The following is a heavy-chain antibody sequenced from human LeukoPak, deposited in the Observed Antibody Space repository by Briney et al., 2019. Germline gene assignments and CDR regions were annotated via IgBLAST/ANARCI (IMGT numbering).Heavy chain of an antibody. J-gene: IGHJ4*02. CDR1: GFTLSRHG. CDR2: ISSSGSTI. D-gene: IGHD6-13*01. V-gene: IGHV3-48*01. Sequence: GGSLRLSCAASGFTLSRHGMNWVRQAPGKGVEWVSFISSSGSTIYYADSVKGRFTISRDIAKNSLFLQMNSLRAEDTAVYYCAREASYSSSWATFDYWGQGTLVTVSS. CDR3: AREASYSSSWATFDY.